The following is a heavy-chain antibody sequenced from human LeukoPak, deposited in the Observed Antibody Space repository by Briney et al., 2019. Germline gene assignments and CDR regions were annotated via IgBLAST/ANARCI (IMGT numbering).Heavy chain of an antibody. D-gene: IGHD3-10*01. V-gene: IGHV3-7*01. CDR1: GFTFSSDW. Sequence: VGSLRLSCAASGFTFSSDWMSWVCQAPGTGLEWVSNIKQDGSEKYYVDSVKGRFTISRDNAKNSLYLQMNSLRAEDTAVYYCARDITDGSGSYYRSTPFDYWGQGTLVTVSS. CDR2: IKQDGSEK. CDR3: ARDITDGSGSYYRSTPFDY. J-gene: IGHJ4*02.